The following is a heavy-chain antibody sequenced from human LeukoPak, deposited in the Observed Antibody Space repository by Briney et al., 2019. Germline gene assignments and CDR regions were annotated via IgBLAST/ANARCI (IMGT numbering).Heavy chain of an antibody. CDR1: GGSISSSSYY. CDR3: ARGGELTGWFDP. V-gene: IGHV4-39*07. D-gene: IGHD1-26*01. J-gene: IGHJ5*02. Sequence: SETLSLTCTVSGGSISSSSYYWGWIRQPPGKGLEWIGSIYHSGSTYYNPSLKSRVTISVDTSKNQFSLKLSSVTAADTAVYYCARGGELTGWFDPWGQGTLVTVSS. CDR2: IYHSGST.